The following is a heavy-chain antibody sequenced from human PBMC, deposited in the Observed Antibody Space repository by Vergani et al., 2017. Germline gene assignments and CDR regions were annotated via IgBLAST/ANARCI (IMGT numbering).Heavy chain of an antibody. CDR2: ISYDGSNK. CDR1: GFTFSSYA. J-gene: IGHJ4*02. V-gene: IGHV3-30*01. D-gene: IGHD4-17*01. Sequence: VQLVESGGGLVRPGGSLRLSCAASGFTFSSYAMHWVRQAPGKGLEWVAVISYDGSNKYYADSVKGRFTISRDNSKNTLYLQMNSLRAEDTAVYYCARCPTYGDYCDYWGQGTLVTVAS. CDR3: ARCPTYGDYCDY.